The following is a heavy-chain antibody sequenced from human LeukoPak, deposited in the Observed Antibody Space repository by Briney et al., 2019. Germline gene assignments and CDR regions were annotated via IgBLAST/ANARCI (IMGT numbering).Heavy chain of an antibody. Sequence: GGSLRLSCAASGFTFSSYPMPWVRQAPGKGLEWVAVISYDESNKYYADSVKGRFTISRDNSRNTLYLQMNSLRAEDTALYYCAREYYSGWYDYWGQGTLVTVSS. CDR3: AREYYSGWYDY. J-gene: IGHJ4*02. D-gene: IGHD6-19*01. V-gene: IGHV3-30-3*01. CDR2: ISYDESNK. CDR1: GFTFSSYP.